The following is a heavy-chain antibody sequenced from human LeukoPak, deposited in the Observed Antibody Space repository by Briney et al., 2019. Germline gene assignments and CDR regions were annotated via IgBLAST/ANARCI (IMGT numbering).Heavy chain of an antibody. Sequence: SGGSLRLSCAASGFNFRTYGMHWVRQTPGKGLEWLAYIRSDGKYKPYVDSVKGRFTISRDNSKNTMYLQMNSLRVDDTAVYYCATESASSNAFAFWGQGKKVAVAS. CDR3: ATESASSNAFAF. V-gene: IGHV3-30*02. D-gene: IGHD3-3*01. CDR2: IRSDGKYK. J-gene: IGHJ3*01. CDR1: GFNFRTYG.